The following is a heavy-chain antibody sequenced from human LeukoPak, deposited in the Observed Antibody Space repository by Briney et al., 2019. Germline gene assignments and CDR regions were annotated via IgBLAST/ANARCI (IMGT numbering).Heavy chain of an antibody. Sequence: GESLKISCHGSGYRFDIYWIAWVGQMPGKGLEWMGIIYPGDSDTRYSPSFQGQVTISADKSISTAYLQWSSLKASDTAMYYCARQNSGWFDPWGQGTPVTVSS. V-gene: IGHV5-51*01. D-gene: IGHD6-25*01. CDR3: ARQNSGWFDP. J-gene: IGHJ5*02. CDR1: GYRFDIYW. CDR2: IYPGDSDT.